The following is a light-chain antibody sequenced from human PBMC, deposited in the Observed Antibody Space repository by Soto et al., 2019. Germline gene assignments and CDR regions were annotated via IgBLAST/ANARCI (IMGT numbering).Light chain of an antibody. V-gene: IGKV3-20*01. CDR3: QQYGSSPRT. CDR1: QSISSNY. CDR2: GAS. J-gene: IGKJ1*01. Sequence: EIVLTXSPGXLSXSXGERATLSCRASQSISSNYLAWYQQKPGQAPRLLIYGASSRATGIPDRFSGSGSGTDFTLTISRLAAEDFAVYYCQQYGSSPRTFGQGTKVEFK.